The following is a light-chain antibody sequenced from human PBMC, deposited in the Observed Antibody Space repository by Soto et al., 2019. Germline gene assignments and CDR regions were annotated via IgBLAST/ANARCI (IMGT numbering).Light chain of an antibody. J-gene: IGKJ5*01. Sequence: EIVMTQSPATLSLSPGERATLSCRASESVSTNLAWYQQKAGQAPRLXXYGSSTRATGVPARFSGSGSGADFTLTISNLQSEDFAVYYCQQYTNWPPITFGRGTRLDIK. CDR3: QQYTNWPPIT. V-gene: IGKV3-15*01. CDR1: ESVSTN. CDR2: GSS.